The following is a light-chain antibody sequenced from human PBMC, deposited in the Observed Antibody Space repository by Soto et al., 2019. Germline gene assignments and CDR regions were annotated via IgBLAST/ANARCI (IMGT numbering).Light chain of an antibody. Sequence: QSALTQPASVSGSPGQSITISCTGTSSDVGSYNLVSWYQQHPGKAPKLMIYEVSKRPSGVSNRFSGSKSGNTASLTISGLQTEDEADYYCCSYAGRDVVFGGGTKLTV. CDR2: EVS. J-gene: IGLJ2*01. CDR3: CSYAGRDVV. CDR1: SSDVGSYNL. V-gene: IGLV2-23*02.